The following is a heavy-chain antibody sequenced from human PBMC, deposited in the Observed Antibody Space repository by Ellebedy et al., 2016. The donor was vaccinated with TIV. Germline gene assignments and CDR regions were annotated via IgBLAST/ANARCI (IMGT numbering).Heavy chain of an antibody. Sequence: GESLKISXAASGFTFSSCAFSWVRQAPGRGLEWVSDISGSGDRANYADSVKGRFTISRDNSKNTLYLQMNSLRAEDTAVFYCATGGDGDSYRFHYWGQGTLVTVSS. D-gene: IGHD5-24*01. V-gene: IGHV3-23*01. CDR3: ATGGDGDSYRFHY. CDR2: ISGSGDRA. CDR1: GFTFSSCA. J-gene: IGHJ4*02.